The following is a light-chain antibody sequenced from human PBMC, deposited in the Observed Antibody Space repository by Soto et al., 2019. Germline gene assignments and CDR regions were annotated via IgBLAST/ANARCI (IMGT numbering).Light chain of an antibody. CDR1: QSVSSS. CDR2: AAS. J-gene: IGKJ5*01. CDR3: QHYVERSPIT. V-gene: IGKV3-20*01. Sequence: EIVMTQSPATLSLSPGERATLSCRASQSVSSSLAWYQQKPGQAPRLVISAASSRATGIPDRFSGSGSGTEFTLTISRLEPEDFALYYCQHYVERSPITFGQGTRLEIK.